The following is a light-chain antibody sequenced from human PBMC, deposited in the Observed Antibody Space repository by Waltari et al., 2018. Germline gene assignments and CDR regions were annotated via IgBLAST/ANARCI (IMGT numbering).Light chain of an antibody. CDR3: AAWDDSLNVWV. CDR2: TTV. Sequence: QSLLTQPPPASGTPGQMVTISCSGSRSKIGNPPVNLYRQLPGMAPQLLISTTVQRRSWVPDRFSASKSGTSASLAISGVQSEDEADYYCAAWDDSLNVWVFGGGTKLTVL. V-gene: IGLV1-44*01. CDR1: RSKIGNPP. J-gene: IGLJ3*02.